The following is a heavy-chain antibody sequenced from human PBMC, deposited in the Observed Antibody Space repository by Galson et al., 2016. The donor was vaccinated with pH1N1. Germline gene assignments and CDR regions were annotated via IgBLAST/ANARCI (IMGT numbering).Heavy chain of an antibody. J-gene: IGHJ3*02. V-gene: IGHV4-30-4*08. D-gene: IGHD5-24*01. CDR3: ASMVVTMTATGAFDM. CDR2: IYYSGTT. CDR1: GGSISNDYYY. Sequence: TLSLTCTVSGGSISNDYYYWSWIRQPPGKGVEWIGYIYYSGTTYYNPSLKSRVTISIHTSKHQFSLKVTPVTAADTAVYYCASMVVTMTATGAFDMWGQGTMVTVYS.